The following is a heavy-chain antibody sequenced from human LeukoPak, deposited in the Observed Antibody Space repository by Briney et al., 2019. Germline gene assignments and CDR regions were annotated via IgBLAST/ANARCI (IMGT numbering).Heavy chain of an antibody. Sequence: GGSLRLSCAASGFTFSSYAMHWVRRAPGKGLEWVAVISYDGSNKYYADSVKGRFTISRDNSKNTLYLQMNSLRAEDTAVYYCARDLLSYDSSGSDAFDIWGQGTMVTVPS. CDR3: ARDLLSYDSSGSDAFDI. D-gene: IGHD3-22*01. V-gene: IGHV3-30-3*01. CDR1: GFTFSSYA. J-gene: IGHJ3*02. CDR2: ISYDGSNK.